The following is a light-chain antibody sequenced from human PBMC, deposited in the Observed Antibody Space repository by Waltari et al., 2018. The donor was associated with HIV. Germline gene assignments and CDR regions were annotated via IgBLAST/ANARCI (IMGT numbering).Light chain of an antibody. J-gene: IGKJ1*01. CDR3: QQYGNSPRT. V-gene: IGKV3-20*01. Sequence: EIVLTQSPGTLSLSPGERTTLSCRASQSVSSSYLAWYQQKPGQAPRLLIYGASSRATGIPDRFRGSWSGTDFTLTISSLEPEDFAVYYCQQYGNSPRTFGQGTKVEIK. CDR2: GAS. CDR1: QSVSSSY.